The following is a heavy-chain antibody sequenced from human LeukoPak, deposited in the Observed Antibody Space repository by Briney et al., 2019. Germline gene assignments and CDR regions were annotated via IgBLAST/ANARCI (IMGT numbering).Heavy chain of an antibody. J-gene: IGHJ4*02. CDR1: GFTFDDYG. D-gene: IGHD2-15*01. CDR2: INWNGGST. Sequence: PGGSLRLSCAASGFTFDDYGMSWVRQAPGKGLEWVSGINWNGGSTGYADSVKGRFTISRDNAKNSLYLQMNSLRAEDTALYYCAGGLSKLVAAAPDYYFDYWGQGTLVTVSS. V-gene: IGHV3-20*04. CDR3: AGGLSKLVAAAPDYYFDY.